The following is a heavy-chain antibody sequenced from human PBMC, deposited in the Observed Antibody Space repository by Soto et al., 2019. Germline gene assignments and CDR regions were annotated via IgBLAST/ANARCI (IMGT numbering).Heavy chain of an antibody. D-gene: IGHD5-18*01. J-gene: IGHJ4*02. CDR3: AKDLGYSYGPLDY. Sequence: GGSLRLSCAASGFTFSTYGMHWVRQAPGKGLEGVAXXAXXGXXXXXAXXVKGRFTISRDNSKNTLYLQMNSLRAEETAVYYCAKDLGYSYGPLDYWGQGTLVTVSS. V-gene: IGHV3-30*18. CDR2: XAXXGXXX. CDR1: GFTFSTYG.